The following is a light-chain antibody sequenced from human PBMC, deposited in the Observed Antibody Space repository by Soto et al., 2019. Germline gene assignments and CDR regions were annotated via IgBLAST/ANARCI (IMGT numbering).Light chain of an antibody. Sequence: DSQMTQFPSTLSTSVGERVTITCRASQSISPWLAWYQQKPGKAPKILISKASTLQSGVPPRFSGSGSGTEFTLTISSLQPDDFAPHYCQQYERYPMTFGGGTKVEIK. V-gene: IGKV1-5*03. CDR2: KAS. CDR3: QQYERYPMT. CDR1: QSISPW. J-gene: IGKJ4*01.